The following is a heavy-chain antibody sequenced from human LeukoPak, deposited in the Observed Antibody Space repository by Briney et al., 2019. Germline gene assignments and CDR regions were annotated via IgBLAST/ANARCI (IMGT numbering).Heavy chain of an antibody. Sequence: SETLSLTCTVSGGSISSYYWSWIRQPPGKGLEWIGYIYYSGSTNYNPSLKSRVTISVDTSKNQFSQKLSSVTAADTAVYYCARPFRGDRYYYDSSGYPTDYYFDYWGQGTLVTVSS. CDR3: ARPFRGDRYYYDSSGYPTDYYFDY. CDR2: IYYSGST. D-gene: IGHD3-22*01. CDR1: GGSISSYY. V-gene: IGHV4-59*08. J-gene: IGHJ4*02.